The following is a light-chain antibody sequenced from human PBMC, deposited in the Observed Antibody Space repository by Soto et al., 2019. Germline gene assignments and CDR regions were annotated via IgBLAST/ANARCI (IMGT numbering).Light chain of an antibody. CDR1: ESVSRN. Sequence: EVVRTQSPATLSLSTGERATLSCRASESVSRNLAWYQQKPGQAPRLLIYDASTRATGIPDRFSGGGSGTEFTLTISSLQSEDFVVYYCQQYNSWPPITFGQGTRLEIK. V-gene: IGKV3-15*01. CDR3: QQYNSWPPIT. CDR2: DAS. J-gene: IGKJ5*01.